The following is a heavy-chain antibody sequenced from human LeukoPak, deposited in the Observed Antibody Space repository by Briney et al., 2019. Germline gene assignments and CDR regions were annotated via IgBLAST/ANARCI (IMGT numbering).Heavy chain of an antibody. Sequence: PSETLSLTCTVSGGSISSYYWSWIRQPPGEGLEWIGYIYYSGSTNYNPSLKSRVTISVDTSKNQFSLKLSSVTAADTAMYYCAKGFVGTSIYFYFLGQGTPVTVSS. V-gene: IGHV4-59*01. D-gene: IGHD1-1*01. CDR1: GGSISSYY. J-gene: IGHJ4*01. CDR3: AKGFVGTSIYFYF. CDR2: IYYSGST.